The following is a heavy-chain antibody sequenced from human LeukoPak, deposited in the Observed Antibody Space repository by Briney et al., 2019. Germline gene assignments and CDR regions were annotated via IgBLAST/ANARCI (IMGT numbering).Heavy chain of an antibody. CDR3: AKIPLSSGYSG. CDR1: GVTFSSYA. D-gene: IGHD3-22*01. V-gene: IGHV3-23*01. CDR2: ISGSGGST. Sequence: GGSLRLSCAASGVTFSSYAMSWVRQAPGKGLEWVSAISGSGGSTYYADSAKGRFTISRDNFKKTLYLQMNSLRAEYTAVYYCAKIPLSSGYSGWGQGTLVTVSS. J-gene: IGHJ4*02.